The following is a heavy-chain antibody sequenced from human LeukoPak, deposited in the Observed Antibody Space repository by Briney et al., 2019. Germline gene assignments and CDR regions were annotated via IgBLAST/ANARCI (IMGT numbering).Heavy chain of an antibody. CDR1: GYTFTGYY. CDR2: INPNSGGT. Sequence: ASVKVSCKASGYTFTGYYMHWVRQAPGQGLEWMGWINPNSGGTNYAQKFQGRVTMTRDTSISTAYMELSRLRSDDTAVYYCARVYYYGSGSSWFDPWGQGTLVTVSS. V-gene: IGHV1-2*02. J-gene: IGHJ5*02. CDR3: ARVYYYGSGSSWFDP. D-gene: IGHD3-10*01.